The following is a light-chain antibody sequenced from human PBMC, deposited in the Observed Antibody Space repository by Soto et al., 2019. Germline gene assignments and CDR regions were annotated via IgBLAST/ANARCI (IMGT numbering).Light chain of an antibody. J-gene: IGKJ1*01. CDR1: QRVSGGF. V-gene: IGKV3D-20*01. Sequence: DIVLTQSPATLSLSPGERATLYCGASQRVSGGFLAWYQQKPGLAPRLILYDTSFRATGIPDRFSGSGSGTDITLTISRLYPEYFVVYYCQQYGSTPSFGQGTKLEIK. CDR2: DTS. CDR3: QQYGSTPS.